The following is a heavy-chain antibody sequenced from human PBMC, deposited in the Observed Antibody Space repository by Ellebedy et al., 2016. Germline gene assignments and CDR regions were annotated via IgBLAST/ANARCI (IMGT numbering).Heavy chain of an antibody. V-gene: IGHV3-7*01. CDR3: ARDSSFSTVVTPDAY. CDR2: IKEDGSKT. D-gene: IGHD4-23*01. CDR1: GFGFSREW. Sequence: GGSLRLXXAASGFGFSREWMTWVRQAPGRGLEWVANIKEDGSKTYYVDSVKGRFTISRDNAKNSLYLQMNSLRAEDTAVYYCARDSSFSTVVTPDAYWGQGTLVTVSS. J-gene: IGHJ4*02.